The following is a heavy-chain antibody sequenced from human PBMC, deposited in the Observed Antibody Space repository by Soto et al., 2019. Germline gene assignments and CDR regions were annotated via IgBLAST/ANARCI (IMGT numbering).Heavy chain of an antibody. CDR2: IFYSGST. J-gene: IGHJ6*02. CDR1: GGSISSGGYY. Sequence: QVQLQESGPGLVKPSQTLSLTCTVSGGSISSGGYYWSWIRQHPGKGLEWIGYIFYSGSTYYNPSLKSQVTISVDTSKNQFSLKLSSVTAADTAVYYCARLIVVVPAAIPLYYGMDVWGQGTTVTVSS. D-gene: IGHD2-2*02. V-gene: IGHV4-31*01. CDR3: ARLIVVVPAAIPLYYGMDV.